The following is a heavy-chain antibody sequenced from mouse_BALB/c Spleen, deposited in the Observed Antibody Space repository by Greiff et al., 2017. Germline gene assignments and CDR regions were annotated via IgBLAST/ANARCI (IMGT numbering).Heavy chain of an antibody. CDR3: AREYYYGSSPGFAY. J-gene: IGHJ3*01. CDR2: IRNKANGYTT. CDR1: GFTFTDYY. Sequence: EVKLVESGGGLVQPGGSLRLSCATSGFTFTDYYMSWVRQPPGKALEWLGFIRNKANGYTTEYSASVKGRFTISRDNSQSILYLQRNTLRAEDSATYYCAREYYYGSSPGFAYWGEGTLVTVSA. V-gene: IGHV7-3*02. D-gene: IGHD1-1*01.